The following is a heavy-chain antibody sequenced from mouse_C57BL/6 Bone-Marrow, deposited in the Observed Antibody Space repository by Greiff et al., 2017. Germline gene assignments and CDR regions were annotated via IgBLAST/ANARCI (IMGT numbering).Heavy chain of an antibody. CDR3: ARHRGGSSYWYFDV. D-gene: IGHD1-1*01. V-gene: IGHV5-15*01. Sequence: EVHLVEPGGGLVQPGGSLKLSCAASGFTFSDYGMAWVRQAPRKGPEWVAFISNLAYSIYYADTVTGRFTIARENAKNTLYLEMSSLRSEDTAMYYCARHRGGSSYWYFDVWGTGTTVTVSS. CDR1: GFTFSDYG. CDR2: ISNLAYSI. J-gene: IGHJ1*03.